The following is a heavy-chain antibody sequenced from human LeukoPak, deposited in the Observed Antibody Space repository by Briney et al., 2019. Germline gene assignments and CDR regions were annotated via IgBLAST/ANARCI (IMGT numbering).Heavy chain of an antibody. D-gene: IGHD1-26*01. CDR2: ISYGGSNK. CDR3: ARDKSGSYSTGLDY. CDR1: GFTFSSYA. J-gene: IGHJ4*02. V-gene: IGHV3-30-3*01. Sequence: GGSLRLSCAASGFTFSSYAMHWVRQAPGKGLEWVAVISYGGSNKYYADSVKGRFTISRDNSKNTLYLQMNSLRAEDTAVYYCARDKSGSYSTGLDYWGQGTLVTVSS.